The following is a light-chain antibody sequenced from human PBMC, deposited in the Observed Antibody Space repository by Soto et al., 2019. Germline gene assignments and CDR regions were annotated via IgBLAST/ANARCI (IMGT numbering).Light chain of an antibody. CDR2: DTS. CDR1: QSISSW. J-gene: IGKJ2*01. Sequence: DIQMTQSPSTLSASVGDRVTITCRASQSISSWLAWYQQKSGKAPKLLIYDTSSLESGVPSRFSGSGSGTEFTLTISSLQPDDFATYYCQQYNSYSPTFGQGTKLEIK. V-gene: IGKV1-5*01. CDR3: QQYNSYSPT.